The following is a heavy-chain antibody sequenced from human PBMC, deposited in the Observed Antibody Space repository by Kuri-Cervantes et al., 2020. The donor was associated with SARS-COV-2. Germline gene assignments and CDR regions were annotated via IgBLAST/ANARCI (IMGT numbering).Heavy chain of an antibody. CDR2: INPSGGST. CDR1: GYTFTSYY. Sequence: GGSLRLSCKASGYTFTSYYMHWVRQAPGQGLEWMGIINPSGGSTSYAQKFQGRVTRTRDTSTSTVYMELSSLRSEDTAVYYCARGGSSWYVALPIDYWGQGTLVTVSS. CDR3: ARGGSSWYVALPIDY. J-gene: IGHJ4*02. D-gene: IGHD6-13*01. V-gene: IGHV1-46*01.